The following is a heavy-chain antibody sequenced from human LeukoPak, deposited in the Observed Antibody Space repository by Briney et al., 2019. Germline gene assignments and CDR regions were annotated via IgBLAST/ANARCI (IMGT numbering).Heavy chain of an antibody. J-gene: IGHJ4*02. Sequence: GGSLRLSCAASGFTFSSYSMNWVRQAPGKGLEWVSSISSSSSYIYYADSVKGRFTISRDNSKNTLYLQMNSLRAEDTAVYYCATTLRYSGSMTNRPFDYWGQGTLVTVSS. CDR1: GFTFSSYS. D-gene: IGHD1-26*01. V-gene: IGHV3-21*04. CDR2: ISSSSSYI. CDR3: ATTLRYSGSMTNRPFDY.